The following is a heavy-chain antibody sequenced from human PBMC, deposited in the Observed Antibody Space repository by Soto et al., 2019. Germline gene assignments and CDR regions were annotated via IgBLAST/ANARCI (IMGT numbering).Heavy chain of an antibody. V-gene: IGHV4-59*01. CDR2: IYYSGST. CDR3: ARAPLLYSSSIFYMEV. CDR1: GGSISSYY. Sequence: PSETLSLTCTVSGGSISSYYWSWIRQPPGKGLEWIGYIYYSGSTNYNPSLKSRVTISVDTSKNQFSLKLSSVTAADTAVYYCARAPLLYSSSIFYMEVWGKGTTVTVSS. D-gene: IGHD6-6*01. J-gene: IGHJ6*03.